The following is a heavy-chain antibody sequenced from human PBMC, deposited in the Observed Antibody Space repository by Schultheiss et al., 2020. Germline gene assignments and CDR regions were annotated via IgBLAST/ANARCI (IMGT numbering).Heavy chain of an antibody. Sequence: SETLSLTCTVSGGSISSGDYYWSWIRQPPGKGLEWIGYIYYSGSTYYNPSLKSRVTISVDRSKNQFSLKLSSVTAADTAVYYCARRRLLCYFDYWGQGTLVTVSS. CDR1: GGSISSGDYY. V-gene: IGHV4-30-4*01. J-gene: IGHJ4*02. CDR3: ARRRLLCYFDY. CDR2: IYYSGST. D-gene: IGHD3-10*01.